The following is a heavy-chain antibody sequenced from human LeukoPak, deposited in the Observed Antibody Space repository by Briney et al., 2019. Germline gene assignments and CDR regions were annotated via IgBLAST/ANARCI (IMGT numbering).Heavy chain of an antibody. CDR2: INQDGSEK. V-gene: IGHV3-7*01. CDR1: GFTFSNYW. D-gene: IGHD3-10*01. CDR3: AGSYRGPSAFDI. Sequence: GGSLRLSCAASGFTFSNYWMSWVRQAPGKGLEWVANINQDGSEKHYVDSVKGRFTISRDNAQNSLSLQINSLRAEDTAVYYCAGSYRGPSAFDIWGQGTMVSVSS. J-gene: IGHJ3*02.